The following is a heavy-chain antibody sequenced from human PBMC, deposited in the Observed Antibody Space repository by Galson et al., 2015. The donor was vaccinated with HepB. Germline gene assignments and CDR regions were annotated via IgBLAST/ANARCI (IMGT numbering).Heavy chain of an antibody. J-gene: IGHJ5*02. CDR1: GDSITSRNW. CDR3: AAVRGGCSRNSCYLDP. D-gene: IGHD2-2*01. CDR2: IYHSGST. V-gene: IGHV4-4*02. Sequence: SETLSLTCAVFGDSITSRNWWTWVRQSPGRGLEWIGEIYHSGSTNYNPSLRSRVSISLDMSKNQFSLKLTSLTAADTAVYFCAAVRGGCSRNSCYLDPWGQGTPVTVSS.